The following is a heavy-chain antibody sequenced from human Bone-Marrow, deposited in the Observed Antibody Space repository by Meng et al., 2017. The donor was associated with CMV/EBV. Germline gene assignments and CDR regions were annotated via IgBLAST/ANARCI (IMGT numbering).Heavy chain of an antibody. J-gene: IGHJ6*02. Sequence: GGSLRLSCAASGFIFSNFGMHWVRQAPGKGLVWVSRINSDGSSTSYADSVKGRFTISRDNAKNTLYLQMNSLRAEDTAVYYCARPYCSSSSCYMSGHGMDVWGQGTTVTVSS. V-gene: IGHV3-74*01. D-gene: IGHD2-15*01. CDR3: ARPYCSSSSCYMSGHGMDV. CDR2: INSDGSST. CDR1: GFIFSNFG.